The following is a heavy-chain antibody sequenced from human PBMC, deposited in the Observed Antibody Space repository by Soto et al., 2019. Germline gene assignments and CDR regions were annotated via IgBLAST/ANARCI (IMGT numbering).Heavy chain of an antibody. Sequence: QVQLVQSGAEVKKPGSSVKVSCKASGGTFSSYAISWVRQAPGQGLEWMGGIIPIFGTANYAQKFQGRVTITAADSTSTAYMELSSLRSEDTAVYYCARWSPIDDGDHYYSYGMDVWGQGTTVTVSS. CDR2: IIPIFGTA. V-gene: IGHV1-69*12. D-gene: IGHD4-17*01. CDR1: GGTFSSYA. J-gene: IGHJ6*02. CDR3: ARWSPIDDGDHYYSYGMDV.